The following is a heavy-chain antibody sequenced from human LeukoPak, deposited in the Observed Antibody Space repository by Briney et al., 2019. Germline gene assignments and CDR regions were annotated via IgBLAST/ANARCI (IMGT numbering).Heavy chain of an antibody. CDR2: INHSGST. V-gene: IGHV4-34*01. D-gene: IGHD3-10*01. J-gene: IGHJ5*02. CDR1: GGSFSGYY. Sequence: SETLSLTCAVYGGSFSGYYWSWIRQPPGKGLEWIGEINHSGSTNYNPSLKSRVTISVDTSKNQFSLKLNSVTPEDTAVYYCARALPAGAAFDPWGQGTLVIVSS. CDR3: ARALPAGAAFDP.